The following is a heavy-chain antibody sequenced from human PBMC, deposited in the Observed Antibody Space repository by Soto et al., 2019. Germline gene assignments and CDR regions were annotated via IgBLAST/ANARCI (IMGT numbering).Heavy chain of an antibody. CDR2: ISAHNGNT. J-gene: IGHJ4*02. Sequence: ASVKVSCKASGYTFTSYGISWVRQAPGQGLEWMGWISAHNGNTNYAQKLQGRVTMTTDTSTSTAYMELRSLRSDDTAVYYCARTGYSSSWNTFDYWGQGTLVTVSS. CDR3: ARTGYSSSWNTFDY. D-gene: IGHD6-13*01. V-gene: IGHV1-18*01. CDR1: GYTFTSYG.